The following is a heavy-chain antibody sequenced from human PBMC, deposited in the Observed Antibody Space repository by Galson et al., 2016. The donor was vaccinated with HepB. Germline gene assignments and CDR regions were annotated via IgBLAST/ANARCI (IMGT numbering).Heavy chain of an antibody. CDR1: GGSISTGLYY. CDR2: IYNRGNT. CDR3: ASGPPEGCGGSTCYLGAFDT. Sequence: TLSLTCTVSGGSISTGLYYWSWIRQPPGKDLEWIGYIYNRGNTYYNPSLKNRITISVDTSKNQVSLKVTSMTAADTAVYYCASGPPEGCGGSTCYLGAFDTWGQGTMVTVSS. J-gene: IGHJ3*02. V-gene: IGHV4-30-4*01. D-gene: IGHD2-21*01.